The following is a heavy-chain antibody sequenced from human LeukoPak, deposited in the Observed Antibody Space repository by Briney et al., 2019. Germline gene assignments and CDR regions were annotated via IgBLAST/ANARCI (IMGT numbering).Heavy chain of an antibody. CDR3: ARPANLDYYGSGSRAFDI. V-gene: IGHV4-34*01. CDR2: INHSGST. CDR1: GGSISGYY. J-gene: IGHJ3*02. Sequence: PSETLSLTCAVYGGSISGYYWSWIRQPPGKGLEWIGEINHSGSTNYNPSLKSRVTISVDTSKNQFSLKLSSVTAADTAVYYCARPANLDYYGSGSRAFDIWGQGTMVTVSS. D-gene: IGHD3-10*01.